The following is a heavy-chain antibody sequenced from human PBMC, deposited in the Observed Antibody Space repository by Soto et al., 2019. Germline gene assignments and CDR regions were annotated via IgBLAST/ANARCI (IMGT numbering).Heavy chain of an antibody. CDR3: ARVNVSPAWYDILTGDAY. Sequence: GASVKVSCKASGYTFTSYGISWVRQAPGQGLEWMGWISAYNGNTNYAQKLQGRVTMTTDTSTSTAYMELRSLRSDDTAVYYCARVNVSPAWYDILTGDAYWGQGTLVTVSS. J-gene: IGHJ4*02. CDR2: ISAYNGNT. V-gene: IGHV1-18*01. D-gene: IGHD3-9*01. CDR1: GYTFTSYG.